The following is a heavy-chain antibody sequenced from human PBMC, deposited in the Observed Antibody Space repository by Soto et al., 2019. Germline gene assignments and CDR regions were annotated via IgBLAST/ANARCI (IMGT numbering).Heavy chain of an antibody. J-gene: IGHJ6*02. Sequence: SVKVSCKASGGTFSSYAISWVRQAPGQGLEWMGGIIPIFGTANYAQKFQGRVTITADESTSTAYMELSSLRSEDTAVYYCARDSSDSATYYDFWSGYPPYYYYGMDVWGQGTTVTVSS. D-gene: IGHD3-3*01. CDR1: GGTFSSYA. CDR3: ARDSSDSATYYDFWSGYPPYYYYGMDV. CDR2: IIPIFGTA. V-gene: IGHV1-69*13.